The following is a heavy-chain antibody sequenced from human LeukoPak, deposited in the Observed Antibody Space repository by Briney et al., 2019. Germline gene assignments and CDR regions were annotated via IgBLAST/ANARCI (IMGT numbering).Heavy chain of an antibody. CDR3: ARRVGNYSAFDI. CDR2: INPNSGGT. Sequence: ASVKVSCKASGYTFTGYFMHWVRQAPGQGLEWMGWINPNSGGTNYAQKFQDSVTMTRDTSISTAYMELSRLRSDDTAVYYCARRVGNYSAFDIWGQGTMVTVSS. D-gene: IGHD1-7*01. V-gene: IGHV1-2*02. CDR1: GYTFTGYF. J-gene: IGHJ3*02.